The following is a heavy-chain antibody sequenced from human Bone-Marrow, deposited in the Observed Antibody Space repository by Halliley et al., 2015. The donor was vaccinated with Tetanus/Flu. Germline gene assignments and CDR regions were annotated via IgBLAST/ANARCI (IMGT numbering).Heavy chain of an antibody. CDR1: GYSFTTYW. D-gene: IGHD2-2*01. J-gene: IGHJ3*02. Sequence: QLVQSGAEVKKPGESLKISCKGSGYSFTTYWIGWVRQVPGQGLELMGLIFPGDSDTWYSPSFQGQVIISADKSIDTAYLQWDSLKASDSAMYYCARQDFVIVPTVRVRAFDIWGQGTVVTVSS. CDR3: ARQDFVIVPTVRVRAFDI. V-gene: IGHV5-51*01. CDR2: IFPGDSDT.